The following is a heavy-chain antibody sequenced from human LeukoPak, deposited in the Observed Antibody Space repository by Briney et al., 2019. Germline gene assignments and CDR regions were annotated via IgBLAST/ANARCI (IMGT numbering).Heavy chain of an antibody. Sequence: EASVKVSCKASGYTFTGYYIHWVRQAPGQGLEWMGCINPNSGGTNYAQKFQGRVTMTRDTSISTAYMQLSRLKSDDTAVYYCARARHWAAAGTPFAFDIWGQGTMVTVSS. V-gene: IGHV1-2*02. CDR1: GYTFTGYY. CDR2: INPNSGGT. D-gene: IGHD6-13*01. CDR3: ARARHWAAAGTPFAFDI. J-gene: IGHJ3*02.